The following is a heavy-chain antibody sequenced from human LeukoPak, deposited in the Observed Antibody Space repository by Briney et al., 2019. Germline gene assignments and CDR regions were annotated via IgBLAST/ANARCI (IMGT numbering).Heavy chain of an antibody. D-gene: IGHD3-22*01. CDR2: IIPIFGPA. J-gene: IGHJ3*02. V-gene: IGHV1-69*13. CDR1: GGTFSTFG. CDR3: ARGWDSSGLNDAFDI. Sequence: SVKVSCKASGGTFSTFGLSWVRQAPGQGLEWMGGIIPIFGPANYAQKFQGRVTITADESTSTAYMELSSLRSEDTAVYYCARGWDSSGLNDAFDIWGQGTMVTVSS.